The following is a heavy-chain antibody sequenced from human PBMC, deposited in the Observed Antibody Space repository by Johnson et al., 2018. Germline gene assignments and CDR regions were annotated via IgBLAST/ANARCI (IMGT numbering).Heavy chain of an antibody. V-gene: IGHV3-49*03. CDR2: IRSKAYGGTT. CDR1: GFTFGDYA. CDR3: TRKASGAVLFDAFDI. Sequence: QLVESGGGLVQPGRSLRLSCTASGFTFGDYAMSWFRQAPGKGLEWVGFIRSKAYGGTTAYAASVKGRFTISRDDSKSIAYLQMNSRKTEDTAVYHCTRKASGAVLFDAFDIWGQGTMVTVSS. D-gene: IGHD7-27*01. J-gene: IGHJ3*02.